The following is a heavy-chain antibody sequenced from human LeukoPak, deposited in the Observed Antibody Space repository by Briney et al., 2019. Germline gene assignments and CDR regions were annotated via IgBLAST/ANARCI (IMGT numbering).Heavy chain of an antibody. D-gene: IGHD2-8*01. CDR2: ISAGGGGT. CDR3: AKAAGYCTSGVTCYPNWFDT. J-gene: IGHJ5*02. CDR1: GFTFSTYA. Sequence: GGSLRLSCTASGFTFSTYAMSWVRQVPGKGLKWVSAISAGGGGTYYADSVKDRFTISRDNSKNTLYLQMNSLRAEDTAVYYCAKAAGYCTSGVTCYPNWFDTWGQGTQVTVSS. V-gene: IGHV3-23*01.